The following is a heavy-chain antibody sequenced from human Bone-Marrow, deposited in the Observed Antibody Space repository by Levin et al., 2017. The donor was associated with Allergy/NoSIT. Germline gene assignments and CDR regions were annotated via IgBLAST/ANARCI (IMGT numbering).Heavy chain of an antibody. V-gene: IGHV4-31*03. J-gene: IGHJ5*02. D-gene: IGHD3-22*01. CDR2: IYYSGST. CDR1: GGSISSGGYY. CDR3: ARDRGYYDSSGYSNWFDP. Sequence: SQTLSLTCTVSGGSISSGGYYWSWIRQHPGKGLEWIGYIYYSGSTYYNPSLKSRVTISVDTSKNQFSLKLSSVTAADTAVYYCARDRGYYDSSGYSNWFDPWGQGTLVTVSS.